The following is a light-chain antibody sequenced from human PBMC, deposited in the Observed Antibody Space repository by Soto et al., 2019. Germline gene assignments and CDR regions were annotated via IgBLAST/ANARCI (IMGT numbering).Light chain of an antibody. Sequence: DIVMTQSPDSLAVSLGERATINCKSSQSVLYSSNNKNYLVWYQQKPGQPPKPLIYWASTRESGVPDRFSGSGSGTDFTLTIGSLQAEDVAVYYCQQFYSIPFTFGPGTKVDIK. CDR3: QQFYSIPFT. J-gene: IGKJ3*01. CDR2: WAS. V-gene: IGKV4-1*01. CDR1: QSVLYSSNNKNY.